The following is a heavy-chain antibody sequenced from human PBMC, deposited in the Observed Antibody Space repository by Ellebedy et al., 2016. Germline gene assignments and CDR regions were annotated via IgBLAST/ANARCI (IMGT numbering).Heavy chain of an antibody. CDR3: ARPRGDIVATPREPAYGMDV. V-gene: IGHV1-69*04. Sequence: SVKVSXXASGGTFSSYAISWVRQAPGQGLEWMGRIIPILGIANYAQKFQGRVTITADKSTSTAYMELSSLRSEDTAVYYCARPRGDIVATPREPAYGMDVWGQGTTVTVSS. CDR1: GGTFSSYA. CDR2: IIPILGIA. J-gene: IGHJ6*02. D-gene: IGHD5-12*01.